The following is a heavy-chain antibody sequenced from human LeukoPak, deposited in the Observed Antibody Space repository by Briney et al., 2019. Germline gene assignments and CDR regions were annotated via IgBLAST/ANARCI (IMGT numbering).Heavy chain of an antibody. CDR1: GYTFTTYG. CDR3: ARLQWLRDYYYYMDV. V-gene: IGHV1-46*01. J-gene: IGHJ6*03. D-gene: IGHD5-12*01. CDR2: INPSGGST. Sequence: ASVKVSCKASGYTFTTYGISWVRQAPGQGLEWMGIINPSGGSTSYAQKFQGRVTITADKSTSTDYMELSSLRSEDTAVYYCARLQWLRDYYYYMDVWGKGTTVTVSS.